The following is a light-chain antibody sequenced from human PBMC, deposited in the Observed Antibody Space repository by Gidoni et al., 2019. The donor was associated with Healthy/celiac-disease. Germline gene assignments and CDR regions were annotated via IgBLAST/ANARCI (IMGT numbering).Light chain of an antibody. CDR2: LGS. CDR3: MQALQTPP. J-gene: IGKJ5*01. V-gene: IGKV2-28*01. Sequence: DIVMTQSPLSLPVTPGEPASISCRSSQSLLHSNGYNYLDWYLQKPGQSPQLLIYLGSNRASGVPDRFSGSGSGTDFTLKISRVEAEDVGVYYCMQALQTPPLXQXTRLEIK. CDR1: QSLLHSNGYNY.